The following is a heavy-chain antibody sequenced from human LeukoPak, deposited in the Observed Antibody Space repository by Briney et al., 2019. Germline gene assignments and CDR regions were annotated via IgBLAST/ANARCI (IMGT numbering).Heavy chain of an antibody. J-gene: IGHJ3*02. D-gene: IGHD3-10*01. Sequence: HGGSLEISCQGPGSTFNTYWIGWVGPLHGEGLEWMEIIYPGDSETRYSPSFNGQVTTSVGKSISTAYLQCSSLKASDTAMYYCARREDGSRNSGIDAVDIWGQGTMVTVSS. V-gene: IGHV5-51*01. CDR2: IYPGDSET. CDR3: ARREDGSRNSGIDAVDI. CDR1: GSTFNTYW.